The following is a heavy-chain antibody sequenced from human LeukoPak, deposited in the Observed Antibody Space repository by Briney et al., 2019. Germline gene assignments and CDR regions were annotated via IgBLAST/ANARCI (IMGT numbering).Heavy chain of an antibody. J-gene: IGHJ4*02. CDR2: IDNVGGT. D-gene: IGHD4-23*01. CDR3: MGYGGNSF. Sequence: GGSLRLSCVASGFTFSNNHVSWVRQAPGKGLEWVSLIDNVGGTYYADSVKGRFTISRDHSENTLYLQMNSLRAEDTALYYCMGYGGNSFWGQGTLVTVPS. CDR1: GFTFSNNH. V-gene: IGHV3-66*01.